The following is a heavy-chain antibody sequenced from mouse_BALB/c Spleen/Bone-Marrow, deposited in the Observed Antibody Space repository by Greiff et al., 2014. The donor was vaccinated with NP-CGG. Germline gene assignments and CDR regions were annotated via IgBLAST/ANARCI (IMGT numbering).Heavy chain of an antibody. V-gene: IGHV1-14*01. Sequence: ESGPELVKPGASVKMSCKASGYTFTNYVIHWVKQKPGQGLEWIGYINPYNDGTKYNDKFKGKATLTSDKSSSTAYMEFSGLTSEDSAVYYCARGGYYGTSLYWYFDVWGAGTTVTVSS. CDR2: INPYNDGT. J-gene: IGHJ1*01. D-gene: IGHD1-1*01. CDR1: GYTFTNYV. CDR3: ARGGYYGTSLYWYFDV.